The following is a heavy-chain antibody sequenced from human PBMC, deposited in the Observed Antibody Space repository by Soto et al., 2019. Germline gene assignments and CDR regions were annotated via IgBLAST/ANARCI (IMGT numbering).Heavy chain of an antibody. D-gene: IGHD6-19*01. Sequence: PGGSLRLSCAASGFTFSSYWMIWVRQAPGKGLEWVAHTRQDGGQEYYVDSVKGRFTISRDNAKNSLYLQMNSLRVEDTAVYYCARYPNPTVAGLPFDLWGQGTLVTVSS. CDR1: GFTFSSYW. CDR2: TRQDGGQE. CDR3: ARYPNPTVAGLPFDL. J-gene: IGHJ4*02. V-gene: IGHV3-7*03.